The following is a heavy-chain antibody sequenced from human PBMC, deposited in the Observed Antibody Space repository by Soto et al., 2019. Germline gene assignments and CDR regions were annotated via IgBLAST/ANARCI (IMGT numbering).Heavy chain of an antibody. V-gene: IGHV1-69*12. J-gene: IGHJ4*02. CDR2: IIPVFGRV. Sequence: QVQLVQSGAEVKKPGSSVKVSCKASGGPFNTYAISWVRQAPGQGLEWMGGIIPVFGRVSYAQKFQGRVTITADASTSTAYMELSSLRSDDTAIYYCADLSLGYCSSTTCPPDYWGQGTLVTVSS. CDR3: ADLSLGYCSSTTCPPDY. D-gene: IGHD2-2*01. CDR1: GGPFNTYA.